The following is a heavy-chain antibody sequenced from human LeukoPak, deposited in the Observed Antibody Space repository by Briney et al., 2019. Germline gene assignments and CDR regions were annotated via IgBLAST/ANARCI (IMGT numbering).Heavy chain of an antibody. CDR3: ARGYRAPQTFYSYHFFHY. CDR1: GGSFSGYY. V-gene: IGHV4-34*01. CDR2: INHFGST. D-gene: IGHD5-18*01. Sequence: PSETLSLTCAVYGGSFSGYYWNWIRQPPGKGLEWIGEINHFGSTNYNPSLKSRVTISGDTSKNQFSLKVNSVTAADTAVYYCARGYRAPQTFYSYHFFHYWGQGTLVSVSS. J-gene: IGHJ4*02.